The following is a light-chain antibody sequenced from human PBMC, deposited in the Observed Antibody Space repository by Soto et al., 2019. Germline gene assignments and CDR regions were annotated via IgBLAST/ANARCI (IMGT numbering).Light chain of an antibody. CDR3: SSYAGSNNPHVV. J-gene: IGLJ2*01. V-gene: IGLV2-8*01. Sequence: QSALTRPPSASGSPGQSVTISCTGTSSDVGGYNYVSWYQQHPGKAPKLMIYEVSKRPSGVPDRFSGSKSGNTASLTVSGLQAEDEADYYCSSYAGSNNPHVVFGGGTKLTVL. CDR1: SSDVGGYNY. CDR2: EVS.